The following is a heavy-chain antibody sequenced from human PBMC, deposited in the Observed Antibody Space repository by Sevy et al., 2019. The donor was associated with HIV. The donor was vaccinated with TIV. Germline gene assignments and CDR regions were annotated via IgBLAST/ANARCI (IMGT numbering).Heavy chain of an antibody. CDR3: ARDPNGYYYDTSGYFDY. Sequence: ASVKVSCKASGYTLTSHGISWVRQAPGQGLEWMGWISGYNGNTNYAQKLQGRVTLTRDTSTNTAYMELRSLRSDDTAIYCCARDPNGYYYDTSGYFDYWGQGTLVTVSS. CDR2: ISGYNGNT. V-gene: IGHV1-18*01. J-gene: IGHJ4*02. CDR1: GYTLTSHG. D-gene: IGHD3-22*01.